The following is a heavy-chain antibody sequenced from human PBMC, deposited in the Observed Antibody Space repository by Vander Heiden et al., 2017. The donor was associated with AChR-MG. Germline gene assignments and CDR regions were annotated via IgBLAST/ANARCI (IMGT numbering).Heavy chain of an antibody. Sequence: QMQLVESGGGLVKPGGSLRLSCTAPGFSFSDYYMAWVRQAPGKGLEWVSYISTSGSIIHYADSVKGRFTLSRANAKNSLYLQMNSLRAEDTAVYYCARGRLEAVWYFDLWGRGTLVTVSS. V-gene: IGHV3-11*01. CDR2: ISTSGSII. J-gene: IGHJ2*01. CDR3: ARGRLEAVWYFDL. D-gene: IGHD6-19*01. CDR1: GFSFSDYY.